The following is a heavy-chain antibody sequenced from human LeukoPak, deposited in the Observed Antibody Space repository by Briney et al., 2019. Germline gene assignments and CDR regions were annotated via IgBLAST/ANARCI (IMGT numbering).Heavy chain of an antibody. D-gene: IGHD4-11*01. V-gene: IGHV4-30-4*01. CDR3: ARDSTTVTLGMDV. Sequence: SETLSLTCTVSGGSISSGDYYWSWIRQPPGTGLEWIGYIYYSGSTYYNPSLKSRVTISVDTSKNQFSLKLSSVTAADTAVYYCARDSTTVTLGMDVWGQGTTVTVSS. CDR2: IYYSGST. J-gene: IGHJ6*02. CDR1: GGSISSGDYY.